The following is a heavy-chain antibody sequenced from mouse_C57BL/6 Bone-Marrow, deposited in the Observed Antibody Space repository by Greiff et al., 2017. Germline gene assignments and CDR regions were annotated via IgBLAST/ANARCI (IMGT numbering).Heavy chain of an antibody. CDR3: TRGKFPRYDVGYAMDY. CDR2: ISSGGDYI. D-gene: IGHD2-12*01. Sequence: EVKLVESGEGLVKPGGSLKLSCAASGFTFSSYAMSWVRQTPEKRLEWVAYISSGGDYIYYADNVKGRFTISRDNARNTLYLQMSSLKSEDTAMYYCTRGKFPRYDVGYAMDYWGQGTSVTVSS. V-gene: IGHV5-9-1*02. CDR1: GFTFSSYA. J-gene: IGHJ4*01.